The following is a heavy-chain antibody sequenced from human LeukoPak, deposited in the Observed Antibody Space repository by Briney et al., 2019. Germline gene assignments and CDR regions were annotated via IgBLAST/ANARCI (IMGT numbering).Heavy chain of an antibody. CDR2: IYSGGST. CDR3: ARAKWELLILWH. CDR1: GFTVSSNY. V-gene: IGHV3-66*01. J-gene: IGHJ4*02. D-gene: IGHD1-26*01. Sequence: GGSLRLSCAASGFTVSSNYMSWVRQAPGKGLEWVSVIYSGGSTYYADSVKGRFTISRDNSKNTLCLQMNSLRAEDTAVYYCARAKWELLILWHWGQGTLVTVSS.